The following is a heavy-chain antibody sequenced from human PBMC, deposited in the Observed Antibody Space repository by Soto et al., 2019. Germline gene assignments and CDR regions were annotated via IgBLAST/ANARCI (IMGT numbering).Heavy chain of an antibody. CDR3: ARDIPAPWLVPGDAFDI. J-gene: IGHJ3*02. V-gene: IGHV1-18*01. CDR1: GYTFTSYG. Sequence: QVQLVQSGAEVKKPGASVKVSCKASGYTFTSYGISWVRQAPGQGLEWMGWISAYNGNTNYAQKLQGRVTMTTDTATSTAYMELRSLRSDDTAVYYGARDIPAPWLVPGDAFDIWGQGTMVSVSS. D-gene: IGHD6-19*01. CDR2: ISAYNGNT.